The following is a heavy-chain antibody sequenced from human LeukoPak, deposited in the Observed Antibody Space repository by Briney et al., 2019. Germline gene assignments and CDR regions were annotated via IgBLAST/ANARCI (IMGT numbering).Heavy chain of an antibody. CDR1: GSGFSFSSYA. V-gene: IGHV3-23*01. CDR2: ISGSGDST. J-gene: IGHJ4*02. D-gene: IGHD5-18*01. Sequence: GGSLRLSCAASGSGFSFSSYAMSWVRQAPGKGLEWVSGISGSGDSTHYANSVKGRFTISRDNSKNTLFLQMNSLRVEDTAVYYCARGYSNLAYWGQGTLVTVSS. CDR3: ARGYSNLAY.